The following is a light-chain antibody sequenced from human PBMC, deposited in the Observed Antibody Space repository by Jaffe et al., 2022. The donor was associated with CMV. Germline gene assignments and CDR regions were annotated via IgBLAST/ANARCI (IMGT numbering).Light chain of an antibody. Sequence: QSALTQPASVSGSPGQSITISCTGTSSDVGGYNHVSWYQQHPGKAPKLVIYDVTNRPSGVSNRFSGSKSGNTASLTVSGLQAADEADYYCSSYRSGSTWVFGGGTKLTVL. CDR1: SSDVGGYNH. J-gene: IGLJ3*02. CDR3: SSYRSGSTWV. CDR2: DVT. V-gene: IGLV2-14*03.